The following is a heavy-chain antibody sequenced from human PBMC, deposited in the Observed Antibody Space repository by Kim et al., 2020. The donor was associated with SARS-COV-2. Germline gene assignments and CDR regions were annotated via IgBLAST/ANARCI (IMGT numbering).Heavy chain of an antibody. CDR3: ARTRFVVVPAAHKSDAFDI. V-gene: IGHV5-51*01. J-gene: IGHJ3*02. D-gene: IGHD2-2*01. CDR1: GYSFTSYW. Sequence: GESLKISCKGSGYSFTSYWIGWVRQMPGKGLEWMGIIYPGDSDTRYSPSFQGQVTISADKSISTAYLQWSSLKASDTAMYYCARTRFVVVPAAHKSDAFDIWGQGTMVTVSS. CDR2: IYPGDSDT.